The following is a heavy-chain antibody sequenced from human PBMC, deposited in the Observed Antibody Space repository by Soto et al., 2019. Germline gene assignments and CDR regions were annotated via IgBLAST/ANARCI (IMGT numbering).Heavy chain of an antibody. D-gene: IGHD3-10*01. CDR3: ARDYYGSGSTRSPFFY. J-gene: IGHJ4*02. Sequence: ASVKVSCKASGYTFTNYGISWVRQAPGQGLEWMGWISGHNGNTNYAQKLQGRVTMTTDTSTSTAYMELRSLRSDDTAVYYCARDYYGSGSTRSPFFYWGQGTLVTVYS. V-gene: IGHV1-18*01. CDR1: GYTFTNYG. CDR2: ISGHNGNT.